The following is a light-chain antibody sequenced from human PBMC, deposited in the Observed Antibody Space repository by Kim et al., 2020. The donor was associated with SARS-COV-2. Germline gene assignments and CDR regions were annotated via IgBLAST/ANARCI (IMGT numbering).Light chain of an antibody. CDR2: EAS. J-gene: IGKJ5*01. CDR1: QDITNY. Sequence: DIQMTQSPSSLSASVGDRVTITCQASQDITNYLNWYQQKSGKAPKLLIYEASNLQTGVPSRFSGIGSGTKFSFTISSLQPEDIGIYYCQHYDGPPITFGQGTRLEIK. V-gene: IGKV1-33*01. CDR3: QHYDGPPIT.